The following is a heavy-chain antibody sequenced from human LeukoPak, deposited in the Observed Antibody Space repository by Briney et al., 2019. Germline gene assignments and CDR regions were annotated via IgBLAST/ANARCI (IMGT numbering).Heavy chain of an antibody. CDR1: GFTFSSYA. CDR2: ISSNGGST. Sequence: GGSLRLSCAASGFTFSSYAMHWVRQAPGKGLEYVSAISSNGGSTYYANSVEGRFTISRDNAKNSLDLQMNSLRADDTAIYYCARSKIDYWGQGTLVTVSS. D-gene: IGHD4-11*01. J-gene: IGHJ4*02. CDR3: ARSKIDY. V-gene: IGHV3-64*01.